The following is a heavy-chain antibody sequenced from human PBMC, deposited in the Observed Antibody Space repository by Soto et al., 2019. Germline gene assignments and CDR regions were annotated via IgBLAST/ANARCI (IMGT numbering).Heavy chain of an antibody. CDR3: ARDKALARPIFDS. V-gene: IGHV3-74*01. CDR2: IQSDGSST. CDR1: GCSLSSDW. D-gene: IGHD6-19*01. Sequence: GGALRLCCAVSGCSLSSDWMHWVRQAPGKGLVWVSRIQSDGSSTNYADSVKGRFTISRDNAKNTLYLQMDSLRVEDTAVYYCARDKALARPIFDSWAQGA. J-gene: IGHJ4*02.